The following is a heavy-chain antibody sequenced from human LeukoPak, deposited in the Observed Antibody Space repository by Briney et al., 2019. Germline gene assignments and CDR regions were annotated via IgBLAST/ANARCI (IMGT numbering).Heavy chain of an antibody. CDR3: VRLDGNSAPPDY. J-gene: IGHJ4*02. D-gene: IGHD4-23*01. Sequence: GESLKISCEASGYIFTTYWTGWVRQMPGKGPEWMGIIYPGDSDTRYSPSFQGQVTISADKSISTAYLQWSSLKASDTAMYYCVRLDGNSAPPDYWGQGTLVTVSS. CDR2: IYPGDSDT. CDR1: GYIFTTYW. V-gene: IGHV5-51*01.